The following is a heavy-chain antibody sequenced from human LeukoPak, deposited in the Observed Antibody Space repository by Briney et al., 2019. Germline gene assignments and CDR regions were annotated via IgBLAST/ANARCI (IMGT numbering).Heavy chain of an antibody. D-gene: IGHD5-12*01. V-gene: IGHV3-7*01. CDR1: GFTFRNYW. CDR3: ARGGLNTNFDY. Sequence: PGGSLRLSCAASGFTFRNYWMGWVRQAPGKGLEWVANTKPDGSAEYYADSVRGRFTTSRDNANNFLYLQMNSLRAEDTAVYYCARGGLNTNFDYWGQGTLVTVSS. J-gene: IGHJ4*02. CDR2: TKPDGSAE.